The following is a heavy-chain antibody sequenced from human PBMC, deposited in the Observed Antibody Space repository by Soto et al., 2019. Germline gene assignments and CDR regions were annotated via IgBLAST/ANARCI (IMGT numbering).Heavy chain of an antibody. D-gene: IGHD3-3*01. CDR2: ISSSGNTI. V-gene: IGHV3-48*03. CDR3: AREGIFGVGR. J-gene: IGHJ4*02. Sequence: PGGSLRLSCAASGFTFSSYEMNWVRQAPGKGLEWVSYISSSGNTIYYADSVKGRFSISRDNAKNSLYLQMISLRAEDTAVYYCAREGIFGVGRWGQGTLVTVSS. CDR1: GFTFSSYE.